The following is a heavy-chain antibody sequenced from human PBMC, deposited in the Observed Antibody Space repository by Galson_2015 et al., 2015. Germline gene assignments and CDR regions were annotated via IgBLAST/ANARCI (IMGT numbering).Heavy chain of an antibody. D-gene: IGHD3-22*01. CDR1: GFTFTNAW. V-gene: IGHV3-15*01. CDR3: TTSIADYYDKQYSQH. CDR2: IKSKIDGGTT. J-gene: IGHJ1*01. Sequence: SLRLSCAASGFTFTNAWMSWVRQAPGKGLEWVGRIKSKIDGGTTEYAEPVKGRYTISRDDSKNTLYLQMNSLETEDTAVYYCTTSIADYYDKQYSQHWGQADLVTVSS.